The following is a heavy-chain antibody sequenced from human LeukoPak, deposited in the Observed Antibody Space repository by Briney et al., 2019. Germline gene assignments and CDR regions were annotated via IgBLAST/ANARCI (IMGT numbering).Heavy chain of an antibody. Sequence: ASVKVSCKASGGTFSSYAISWVRQAPGQGLEWMGGIIPIFGTANYAQKFQGRVTITADESTSTAYMELSSLRSEDTAVYYCARDLVDGVGAPGAYWGQGALVTVSS. J-gene: IGHJ4*02. D-gene: IGHD1-26*01. CDR2: IIPIFGTA. V-gene: IGHV1-69*01. CDR3: ARDLVDGVGAPGAY. CDR1: GGTFSSYA.